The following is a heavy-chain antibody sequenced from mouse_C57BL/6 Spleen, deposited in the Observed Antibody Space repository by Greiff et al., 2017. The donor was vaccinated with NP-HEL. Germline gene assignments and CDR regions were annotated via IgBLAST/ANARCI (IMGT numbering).Heavy chain of an antibody. Sequence: QVQLQQPGAELVKPGASVKLSCKASGYTFTSYWMHWVKQRPGQGLEWIGMIHPNSGSTNYNEKFKIKATLTVDKSSSTAYRQLSSLTSEDAAVYYCARSTTWDWFAYWGQGTLVTVST. CDR3: ARSTTWDWFAY. V-gene: IGHV1-64*01. CDR1: GYTFTSYW. D-gene: IGHD4-1*01. CDR2: IHPNSGST. J-gene: IGHJ3*01.